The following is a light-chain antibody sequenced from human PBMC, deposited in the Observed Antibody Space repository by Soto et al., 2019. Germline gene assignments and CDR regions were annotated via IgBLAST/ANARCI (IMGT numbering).Light chain of an antibody. CDR3: QQYNNWWT. Sequence: EIVMTQSPATLSVSPGERATLSCRASQSVGSNLAWYQQKPGQAPRLLIYGASTRATGIPARFSGIGSGTEFTLTISSLQSEDFAVYYCQQYNNWWTFGQGTKVEIK. V-gene: IGKV3-15*01. CDR2: GAS. CDR1: QSVGSN. J-gene: IGKJ1*01.